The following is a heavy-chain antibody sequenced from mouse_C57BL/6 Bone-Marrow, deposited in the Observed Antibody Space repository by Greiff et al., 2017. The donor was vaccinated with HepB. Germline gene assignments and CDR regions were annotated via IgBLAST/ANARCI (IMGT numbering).Heavy chain of an antibody. CDR2: ISSGGDYI. D-gene: IGHD1-1*01. CDR1: GFTFSSYA. Sequence: EVNLVESGEGLVKPGGSLKLSCAASGFTFSSYAMSWVRQTPEKRLEWVAYISSGGDYIYYADTVKGRFTISRDNARNTLYLQMSSLKSEDTAMYYCTRDEPTVVAHYYAMDYWGQGTSVTVSS. J-gene: IGHJ4*01. CDR3: TRDEPTVVAHYYAMDY. V-gene: IGHV5-9-1*02.